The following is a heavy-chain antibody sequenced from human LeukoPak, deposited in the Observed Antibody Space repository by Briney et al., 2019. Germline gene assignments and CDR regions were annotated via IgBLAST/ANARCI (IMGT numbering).Heavy chain of an antibody. D-gene: IGHD3-22*01. CDR2: IYPGDSDT. J-gene: IGHJ4*02. V-gene: IGHV5-51*01. CDR3: ARGVVHTTLAPTSTDC. CDR1: GYSFTNYW. Sequence: KNRESLKISCEGSGYSFTNYWIGWVRQAPGKGLEWMGIIYPGDSDTRYSPSFQGQVTISADKSISTAYLQWSSLKASDTAMYYCARGVVHTTLAPTSTDCRGQGTLVTVSS.